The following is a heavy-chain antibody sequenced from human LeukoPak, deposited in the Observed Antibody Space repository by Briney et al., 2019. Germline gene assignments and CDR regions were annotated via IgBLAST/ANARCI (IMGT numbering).Heavy chain of an antibody. CDR2: IIPIFGTA. CDR3: ARRHSGEEAFDI. V-gene: IGHV1-69*05. Sequence: SVKVPCKASGGTFSSYAISWVRQAPGQGLEWMGGIIPIFGTANYAQKFQGRVTITTDESTSTAYMELSSLRSEDTAVYYCARRHSGEEAFDIWGQGTMVTVSS. CDR1: GGTFSSYA. D-gene: IGHD2-15*01. J-gene: IGHJ3*02.